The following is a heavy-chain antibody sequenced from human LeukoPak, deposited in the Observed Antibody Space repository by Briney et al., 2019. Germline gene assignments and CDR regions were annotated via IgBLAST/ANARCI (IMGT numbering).Heavy chain of an antibody. J-gene: IGHJ5*02. Sequence: PGGSLRLSCAASGFTFSNYWMSWVRQAPGMGLEWVANIKQDGSDDYYVDSVKGRFTISRDNAKNSLFLQMNSLRPEGTAVYYCARAASYYFGSGIRYYWFDPWGQGTLVTVSS. CDR2: IKQDGSDD. CDR3: ARAASYYFGSGIRYYWFDP. D-gene: IGHD3-10*01. V-gene: IGHV3-7*04. CDR1: GFTFSNYW.